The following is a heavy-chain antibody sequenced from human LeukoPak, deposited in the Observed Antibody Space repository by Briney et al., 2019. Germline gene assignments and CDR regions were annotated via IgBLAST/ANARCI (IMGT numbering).Heavy chain of an antibody. J-gene: IGHJ4*02. V-gene: IGHV3-21*01. CDR1: GFIFSSYS. CDR3: ARYNSGWNDY. D-gene: IGHD6-19*01. CDR2: ISSTSSLI. Sequence: GGSLRLSCAASGFIFSSYSMNWVRQAPGKGLEWVSSISSTSSLIWYADSLKGRFTISRDNAKNSLYLQMDSLRAEDTAVYYCARYNSGWNDYWGQGTLVTVSS.